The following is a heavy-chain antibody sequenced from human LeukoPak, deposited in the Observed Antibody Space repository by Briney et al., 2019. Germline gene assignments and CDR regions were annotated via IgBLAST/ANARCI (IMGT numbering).Heavy chain of an antibody. V-gene: IGHV5-10-1*01. CDR2: IDPSDSYT. CDR3: ARQLAPAPNAFDI. J-gene: IGHJ3*02. CDR1: GYSFTSYW. Sequence: GESLRISCKGSGYSFTSYWISWVRPMPGKGLEWMGRIDPSDSYTNYSPSFQGHVTISADKSISTAYLQWSSLKASDTAMYFCARQLAPAPNAFDIWGQGTMVSVSS. D-gene: IGHD1-1*01.